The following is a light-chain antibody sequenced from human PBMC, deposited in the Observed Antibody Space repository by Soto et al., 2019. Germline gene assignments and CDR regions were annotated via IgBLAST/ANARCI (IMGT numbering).Light chain of an antibody. V-gene: IGKV3-20*01. J-gene: IGKJ1*01. CDR3: PHYVSSPWT. CDR2: GAS. CDR1: QCVSSSY. Sequence: EIVLTQSPGTLSLSPGERATLSCRASQCVSSSYLAWYQQKPGQAPRRLIYGASIRATGIPDRFSGSGSGTDFTLSISRREPEDFAVYYCPHYVSSPWTFGQGDKVEVE.